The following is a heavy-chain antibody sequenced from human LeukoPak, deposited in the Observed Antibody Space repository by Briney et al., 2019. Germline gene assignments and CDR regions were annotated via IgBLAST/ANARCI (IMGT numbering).Heavy chain of an antibody. CDR3: AKDFALELGIFDY. D-gene: IGHD1-26*01. Sequence: PGRSLRLSCAASGFTFSNYGVHWVRQAPGKGLEWVAIISNDGSNKYYADSVQGRFTISRDNSKNTLYLQMNSLRAEDTAVYYCAKDFALELGIFDYWGQGTLVTVSS. J-gene: IGHJ4*02. CDR2: ISNDGSNK. CDR1: GFTFSNYG. V-gene: IGHV3-30*18.